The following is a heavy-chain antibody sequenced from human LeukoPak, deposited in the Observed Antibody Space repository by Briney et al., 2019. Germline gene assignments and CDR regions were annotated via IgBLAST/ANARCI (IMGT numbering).Heavy chain of an antibody. CDR3: ARDRSSYYYTSGPDRPEYYFDY. V-gene: IGHV1-46*01. J-gene: IGHJ4*02. Sequence: ASVKVSCKASGYTFTGYYMHWVRQAPGQGLEWMGLINPGGARTTFAQKFQGRVTMTGDTSTSTVYMELSGLRSEDTAVYFCARDRSSYYYTSGPDRPEYYFDYWGQGTLVTVSS. D-gene: IGHD3-22*01. CDR1: GYTFTGYY. CDR2: INPGGART.